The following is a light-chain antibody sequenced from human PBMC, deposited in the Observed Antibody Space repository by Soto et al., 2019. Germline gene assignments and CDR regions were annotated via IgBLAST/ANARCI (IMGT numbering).Light chain of an antibody. J-gene: IGKJ1*01. CDR1: QSVSSY. CDR2: DAS. CDR3: QQYNKWPQT. V-gene: IGKV3-15*01. Sequence: IVLTQSPATLSLSPGERATLSCRASQSVSSYLAWYQQKPGKAPKLLIYDASSLESGVPSRFSGSGSGTDFTLTISSLQSEDLAVYHCQQYNKWPQTFGQGTKVDNK.